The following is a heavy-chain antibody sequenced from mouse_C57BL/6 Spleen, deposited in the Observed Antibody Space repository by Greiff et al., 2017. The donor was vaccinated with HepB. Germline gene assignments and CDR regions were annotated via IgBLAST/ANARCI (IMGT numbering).Heavy chain of an antibody. V-gene: IGHV1-18*01. D-gene: IGHD1-1*02. CDR1: GYTFTDYN. CDR3: ARGDYALDY. Sequence: EVQLQQSGPELVKPGASVKIPCKASGYTFTDYNMDWVKQSHGKSLEWIGDINPNNGGTINNQKFKGKATLTVGKSSSTAYMEMRSLTYEDTAVYYCARGDYALDYWGQGTTLTVSS. CDR2: INPNNGGT. J-gene: IGHJ2*01.